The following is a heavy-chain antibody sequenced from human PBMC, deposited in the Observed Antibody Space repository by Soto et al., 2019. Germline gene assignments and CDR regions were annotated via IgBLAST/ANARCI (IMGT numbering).Heavy chain of an antibody. CDR3: AKRGVPILAFDD. CDR1: GFTFYDYA. Sequence: GGSLRLSCAASGFTFYDYAMHWVRQAPGKGLEWVSGISWNSGSIGYADSVKGRFTISRDNAKNSLYLQMNSLRAEDTALYYCAKRGVPILAFDDWGQGTLVTVSS. J-gene: IGHJ4*02. V-gene: IGHV3-9*01. D-gene: IGHD1-26*01. CDR2: ISWNSGSI.